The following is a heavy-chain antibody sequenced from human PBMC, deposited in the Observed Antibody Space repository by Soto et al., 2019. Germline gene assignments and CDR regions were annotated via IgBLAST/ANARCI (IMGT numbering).Heavy chain of an antibody. CDR1: GFTFSNYA. CDR2: ISGSGGST. J-gene: IGHJ4*02. Sequence: EVQLLESGGGLVQPGGSLRLSCAASGFTFSNYAVTWVRQAPGKGLEWVSTISGSGGSTYYADSVKGRFTISRDNSKNTLYLQMHSLRAEDTAVYYWAKDLGSSWYALGYWGQGTLVTFSS. V-gene: IGHV3-23*01. CDR3: AKDLGSSWYALGY. D-gene: IGHD6-13*01.